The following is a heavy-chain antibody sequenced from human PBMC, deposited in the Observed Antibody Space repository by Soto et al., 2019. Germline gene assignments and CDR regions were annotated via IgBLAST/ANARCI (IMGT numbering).Heavy chain of an antibody. Sequence: QVQLQESGPGLVKPSETLSLTCTVPGGSVNIGTYYCSWIRQPPGKGLEWIGVIHYSGSTNYNPSLKSRVTMPVDPSKNQFSLRLTSVNAGETAVYYCTRGGDASKNGHWGQGTLVTVSS. D-gene: IGHD2-21*01. J-gene: IGHJ4*02. CDR1: GGSVNIGTYY. CDR2: IHYSGST. V-gene: IGHV4-61*01. CDR3: TRGGDASKNGH.